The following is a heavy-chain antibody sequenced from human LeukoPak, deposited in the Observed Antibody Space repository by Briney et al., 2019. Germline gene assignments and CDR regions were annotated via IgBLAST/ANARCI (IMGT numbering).Heavy chain of an antibody. J-gene: IGHJ4*02. CDR2: ISYDGSNK. CDR1: GFTFSSYA. Sequence: SGGSLRLSCAASGFTFSSYAMHWVRQAPGKGLEWVAVISYDGSNKYYADSVKGRFTISRDNSKNTLYLQMNSLRAEDTAVYYCARAGTTVTTPTPYWGQGTLVTVSS. CDR3: ARAGTTVTTPTPY. D-gene: IGHD4-17*01. V-gene: IGHV3-30-3*01.